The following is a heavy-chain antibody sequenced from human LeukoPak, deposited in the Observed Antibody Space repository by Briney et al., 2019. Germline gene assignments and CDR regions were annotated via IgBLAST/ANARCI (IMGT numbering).Heavy chain of an antibody. J-gene: IGHJ6*03. Sequence: GASVNVSCMASGYTFTGYYMHWVRQAPGQGLEWMGWINPNSGGTNYAQKFQGRVTMTRDTSISTAYMELSRLRSDDTAVYYCARYVADIVVVPAAPYMDVWGKGTTVTIS. CDR1: GYTFTGYY. CDR3: ARYVADIVVVPAAPYMDV. V-gene: IGHV1-2*02. CDR2: INPNSGGT. D-gene: IGHD2-2*01.